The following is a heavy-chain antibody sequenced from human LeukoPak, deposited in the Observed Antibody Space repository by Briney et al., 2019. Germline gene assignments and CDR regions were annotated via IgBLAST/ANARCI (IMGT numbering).Heavy chain of an antibody. CDR2: IYPGDSDT. J-gene: IGHJ3*02. Sequence: GESLKISCKGSGYSFTSYWIGWVRPLPGKGLEWMGIIYPGDSDTRYSPSFQGQVTISADKSISTAYLQWSSLKASDTAMYYCARLKGYYDSSGYYGAVGAFDIWGQGTMVTVSS. CDR3: ARLKGYYDSSGYYGAVGAFDI. CDR1: GYSFTSYW. D-gene: IGHD3-22*01. V-gene: IGHV5-51*01.